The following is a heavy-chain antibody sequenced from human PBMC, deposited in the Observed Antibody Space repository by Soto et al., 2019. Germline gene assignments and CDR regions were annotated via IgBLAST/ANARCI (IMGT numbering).Heavy chain of an antibody. CDR1: GGTFSSYA. D-gene: IGHD6-19*01. CDR2: IIPIFGTA. CDR3: ARVVSSGWHNWFDP. V-gene: IGHV1-69*13. Sequence: ASVKVSCKASGGTFSSYAIXWVRQAPGQGLEWMGGIIPIFGTANYAQKFQGRVTITADESTSTAYMELSSLRSEDTAVYYCARVVSSGWHNWFDPWGQGTLVTVS. J-gene: IGHJ5*02.